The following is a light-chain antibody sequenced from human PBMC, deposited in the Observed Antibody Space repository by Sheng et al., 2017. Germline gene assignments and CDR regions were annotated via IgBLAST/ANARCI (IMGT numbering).Light chain of an antibody. CDR3: SSYTSSSTWC. V-gene: IGLV2-14*01. J-gene: IGLJ7*01. CDR1: SSDVGGYNY. Sequence: QSALTQPASVSGSPGQSITISCTGTSSDVGGYNYVSWYQQHPGKAPKLMIYDVSNRPSGVSNRFSGSKSGNTASLTISGLQAEDEADYYCSSYTSSSTWCVGG. CDR2: DVS.